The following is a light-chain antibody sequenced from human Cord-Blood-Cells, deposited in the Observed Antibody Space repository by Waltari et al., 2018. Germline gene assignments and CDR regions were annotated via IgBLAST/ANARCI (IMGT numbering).Light chain of an antibody. CDR3: QQYYSTPYT. Sequence: DNGMTQSPDSLAVSLGERAPINCKSSQSVLYSSNNKNYLAWYQQKPGQPPKLLIYGASTRESGVPDRFSGSGSGTDFTLTISSLQAEDVAVYYCQQYYSTPYTFGQGTKLEIK. J-gene: IGKJ2*01. V-gene: IGKV4-1*01. CDR1: QSVLYSSNNKNY. CDR2: GAS.